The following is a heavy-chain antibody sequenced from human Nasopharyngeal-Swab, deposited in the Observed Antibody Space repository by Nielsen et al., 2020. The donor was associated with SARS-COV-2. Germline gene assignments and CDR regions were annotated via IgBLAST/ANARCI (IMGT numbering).Heavy chain of an antibody. CDR3: ARGPIKTPASSWFDP. D-gene: IGHD6-13*01. CDR1: GGSIGSSSYY. V-gene: IGHV4-39*07. CDR2: IYYSGNT. J-gene: IGHJ5*02. Sequence: GSLRLSCTVSGGSIGSSSYYWGWIRQPPGKGLEWLGIIYYSGNTYYNPSLKSRVTISVDTSKNQFSLKLSSVTAADTAVYYCARGPIKTPASSWFDPWGQGTLVTVSS.